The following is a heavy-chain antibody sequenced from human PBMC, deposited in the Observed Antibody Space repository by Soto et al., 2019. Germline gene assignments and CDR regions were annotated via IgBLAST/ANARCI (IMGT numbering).Heavy chain of an antibody. D-gene: IGHD6-19*01. CDR2: INHSGST. Sequence: SETLSLTCAVYGGSFSGYYWSWIRQPPGKGLEWIGEINHSGSTNYNPSLKSRVTISVDTSKNQFSLKLSSVTAADTAVYYCARGSLSRYSSGPAAMYNWCDPWGQGTLVTVSS. CDR1: GGSFSGYY. V-gene: IGHV4-34*01. CDR3: ARGSLSRYSSGPAAMYNWCDP. J-gene: IGHJ5*02.